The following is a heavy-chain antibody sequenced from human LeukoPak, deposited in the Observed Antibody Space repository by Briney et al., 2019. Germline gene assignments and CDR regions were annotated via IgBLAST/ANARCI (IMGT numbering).Heavy chain of an antibody. CDR3: AKDSDTAMVTSPLEY. Sequence: GGSLRLSCAASGFTFSIYSLNWVRQAPGKGLEWVSAISGSGGSTYYADSVKGRFTISRDNSKNTLYLQMNSLRAEDTAVYYCAKDSDTAMVTSPLEYWGQGTLVTVSS. D-gene: IGHD5-18*01. V-gene: IGHV3-23*01. J-gene: IGHJ4*02. CDR2: ISGSGGST. CDR1: GFTFSIYS.